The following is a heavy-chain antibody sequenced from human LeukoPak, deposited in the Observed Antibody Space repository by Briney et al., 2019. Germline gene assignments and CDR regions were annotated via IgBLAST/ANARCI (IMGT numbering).Heavy chain of an antibody. Sequence: PGGSLRLSCAASGFTVSSNYMSWVRQAPGKGLEWVSVIYSGGSTYYADSVKGRFTISRDYSKNTLYLQMNSLRAEDTAVYYCARAVGATFFDYWGQGTLVTVSS. D-gene: IGHD1-26*01. CDR3: ARAVGATFFDY. CDR2: IYSGGST. J-gene: IGHJ4*02. V-gene: IGHV3-53*01. CDR1: GFTVSSNY.